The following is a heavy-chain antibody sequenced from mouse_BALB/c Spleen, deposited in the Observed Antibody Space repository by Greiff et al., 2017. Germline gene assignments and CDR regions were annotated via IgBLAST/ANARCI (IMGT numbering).Heavy chain of an antibody. CDR3: ARENWDY. D-gene: IGHD4-1*01. CDR2: ISYDGSN. V-gene: IGHV3-6*02. Sequence: EVKVEESGPGLVKPSQSLSLTCSVTGYSITSGYYWNWIRQFPGNKLEWMGYISYDGSNNYNPSLKNRISITRDTSKNQFFLKLNSVTTEDTATYYCARENWDYWGQGTTLTVSS. J-gene: IGHJ2*01. CDR1: GYSITSGYY.